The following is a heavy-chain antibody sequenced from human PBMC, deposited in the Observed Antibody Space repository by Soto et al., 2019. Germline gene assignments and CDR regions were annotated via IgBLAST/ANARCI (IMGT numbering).Heavy chain of an antibody. J-gene: IGHJ4*02. Sequence: QLQLQESGSGLVKPSQTLSLTCAVSGGSITIGGHSWSWIRQSPGKGLEWIGYIYHSGGTYYNPSLKSRVTISIDRSKNEFSLKLTSATAAATAVYYCASSYTGRPSSGSFDHWGQGTLVTVSS. CDR2: IYHSGGT. CDR3: ASSYTGRPSSGSFDH. CDR1: GGSITIGGHS. D-gene: IGHD6-25*01. V-gene: IGHV4-30-2*06.